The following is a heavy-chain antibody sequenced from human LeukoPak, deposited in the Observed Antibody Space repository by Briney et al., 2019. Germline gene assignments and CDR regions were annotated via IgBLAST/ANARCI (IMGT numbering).Heavy chain of an antibody. CDR1: GFTFSSYS. J-gene: IGHJ4*02. CDR2: ISSSTSYM. V-gene: IGHV3-21*01. Sequence: GGSLRLSCAASGFTFSSYSMNWVRQAPGKGLEWVSSISSSTSYMFYADSVKGRFTISRDNAKNSLYLQMNSLRGEDTAVYYCARPPLKMGFFDWLLDSWGQGILVTVSS. CDR3: ARPPLKMGFFDWLLDS. D-gene: IGHD3-9*01.